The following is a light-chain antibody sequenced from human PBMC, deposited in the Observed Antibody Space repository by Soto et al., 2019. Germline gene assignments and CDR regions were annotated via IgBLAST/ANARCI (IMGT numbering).Light chain of an antibody. Sequence: QSALTQPAFVSGSPGQSIAISCTGTSSDVGKYSYVSWFQQYPGNAPKLMIYEVSNRPSGVSNRFSGSKSGNTASLTISGLQGEDEADYYCSSFTTSSTWVFGGGTKVTVL. CDR3: SSFTTSSTWV. CDR2: EVS. J-gene: IGLJ3*02. CDR1: SSDVGKYSY. V-gene: IGLV2-14*01.